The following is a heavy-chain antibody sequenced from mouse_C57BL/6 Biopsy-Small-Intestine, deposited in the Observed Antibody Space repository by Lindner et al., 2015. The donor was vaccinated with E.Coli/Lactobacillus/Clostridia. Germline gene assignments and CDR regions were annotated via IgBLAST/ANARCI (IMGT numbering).Heavy chain of an antibody. Sequence: VQLQESGAELAKPGASVKLSCKASGYTFTSYWMHWVKQRPGQGLEWIGYINPSSGYTKYNQKFKDKATLTADKSSSTAYMQLSSLTSEDTAVYYCTTLGVDAMDYWGQGTSVTVSS. CDR1: GYTFTSYW. CDR3: TTLGVDAMDY. D-gene: IGHD1-1*02. CDR2: INPSSGYT. V-gene: IGHV1-7*01. J-gene: IGHJ4*01.